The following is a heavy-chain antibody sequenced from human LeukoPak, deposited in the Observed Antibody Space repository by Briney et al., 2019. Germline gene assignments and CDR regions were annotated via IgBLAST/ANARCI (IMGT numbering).Heavy chain of an antibody. CDR1: GYTFTGYY. J-gene: IGHJ4*02. CDR3: AKTGPYDSSGGMDY. Sequence: ASVKVSCKASGYTFTGYYMHWVRQAPGQGLEWMGWINPNSGGTNYAQKFQGRVAMTRGTSISTAYMELSRLRSDDTAVYYCAKTGPYDSSGGMDYWGQGTLVTVSS. V-gene: IGHV1-2*02. D-gene: IGHD3-22*01. CDR2: INPNSGGT.